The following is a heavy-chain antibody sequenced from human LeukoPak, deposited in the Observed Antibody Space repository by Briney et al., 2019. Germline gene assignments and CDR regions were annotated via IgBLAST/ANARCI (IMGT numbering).Heavy chain of an antibody. D-gene: IGHD3-22*01. V-gene: IGHV1-18*01. CDR1: GYTFTSYG. CDR3: ARGSDYYDSSGYYGLYYYGMDV. J-gene: IGHJ6*02. Sequence: ASVKVSCKASGYTFTSYGISWVRQAPGQGLEWMGWISAYNGNTNYAQKLQGRVTMTTDTSTSTACMELRSLRSDDTAVYYCARGSDYYDSSGYYGLYYYGMDVWGQGTTVTVSS. CDR2: ISAYNGNT.